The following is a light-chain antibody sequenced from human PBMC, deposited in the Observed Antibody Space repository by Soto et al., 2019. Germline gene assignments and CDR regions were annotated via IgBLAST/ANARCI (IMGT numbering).Light chain of an antibody. J-gene: IGKJ5*01. V-gene: IGKV1-5*01. CDR2: DAS. CDR3: QQNYSTPIT. Sequence: DIQMTQSPSTLSASPGERATLTCRASQSIKNWLAWYQQKPGTAPKLLIYDASTLESGVPSRFSGSGSGTEFTLTISSLQPEDCATYYCQQNYSTPITFGRGTRVEIK. CDR1: QSIKNW.